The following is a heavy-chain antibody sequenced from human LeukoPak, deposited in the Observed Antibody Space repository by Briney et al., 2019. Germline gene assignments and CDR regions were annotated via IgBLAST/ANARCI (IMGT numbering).Heavy chain of an antibody. CDR2: FDPEDGET. V-gene: IGHV1-24*01. J-gene: IGHJ4*02. D-gene: IGHD3-22*01. CDR3: ATAFGYYYDSSGYSFDY. CDR1: GYTLTELS. Sequence: ASAKVSCKVSGYTLTELSMHWVRQAPGKGLEWMGGFDPEDGETIYAQKFQGRVTMTEDTSTDTAYMELSSLRSEDTAVYYCATAFGYYYDSSGYSFDYWGQGTLVTVSS.